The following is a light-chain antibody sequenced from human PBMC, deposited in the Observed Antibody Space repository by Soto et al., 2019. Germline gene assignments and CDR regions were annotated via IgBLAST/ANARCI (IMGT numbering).Light chain of an antibody. V-gene: IGKV1-12*01. Sequence: DIQMTQSPSSVSASVGDRVTITCRASQGISSWLAWYQQKPGKAPKLLIYAASSLQSGVPSRFSGSGSGTDFTLTISNQRPEDCATYYCQRCDSFPHSFGQGTKLEIK. CDR1: QGISSW. CDR3: QRCDSFPHS. CDR2: AAS. J-gene: IGKJ2*01.